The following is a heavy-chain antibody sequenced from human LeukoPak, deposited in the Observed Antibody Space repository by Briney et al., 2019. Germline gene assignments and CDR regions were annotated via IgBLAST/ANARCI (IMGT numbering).Heavy chain of an antibody. CDR1: GFTVSSNF. V-gene: IGHV3-66*01. Sequence: GGSLRLSCAASGFTVSSNFMSWVRQAPGKGLEWVSVIHSGGSTYYADSVKGRFTISRDNSKNTLYLLMNSLRAEDTAVYYCVRDDYLGYWGQGRLVTVSS. CDR2: IHSGGST. D-gene: IGHD3-16*01. CDR3: VRDDYLGY. J-gene: IGHJ4*02.